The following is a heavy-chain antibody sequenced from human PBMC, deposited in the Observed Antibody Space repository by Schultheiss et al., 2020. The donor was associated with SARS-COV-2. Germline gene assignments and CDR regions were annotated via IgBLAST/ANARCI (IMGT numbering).Heavy chain of an antibody. V-gene: IGHV3-53*01. CDR3: ARERTPGYYYYGMDV. CDR1: GFTFSSYE. J-gene: IGHJ6*02. CDR2: IYSGGST. Sequence: GGSLRLSCAASGFTFSSYEMNWVRQAPGKGLEWVSVIYSGGSTYYADSVKGRFTISRDNSKNTLYLQMNSLRAEDTAVYYCARERTPGYYYYGMDVWGQGTTVTVSS. D-gene: IGHD1-14*01.